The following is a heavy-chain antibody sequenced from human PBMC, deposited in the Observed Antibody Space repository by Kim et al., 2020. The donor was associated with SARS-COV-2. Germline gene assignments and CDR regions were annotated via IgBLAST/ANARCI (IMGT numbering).Heavy chain of an antibody. Sequence: GGSLRLSCAASGFTFSSYAMHWVRQAPGKGLEWVAVIWYDGSNKYYADSVKGRFTISRDNSKNTLYLQMNSLRAEDTAVYYCAKDTNGIVGAIPLDYWGQGTLVTVSS. CDR1: GFTFSSYA. J-gene: IGHJ4*02. D-gene: IGHD1-26*01. V-gene: IGHV3-33*06. CDR3: AKDTNGIVGAIPLDY. CDR2: IWYDGSNK.